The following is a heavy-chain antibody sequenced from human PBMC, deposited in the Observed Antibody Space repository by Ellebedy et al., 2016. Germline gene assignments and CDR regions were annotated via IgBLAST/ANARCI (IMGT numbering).Heavy chain of an antibody. V-gene: IGHV3-53*01. CDR3: ARRVQGLDAATARYYYYMDG. J-gene: IGHJ6*03. CDR2: IYNDGTT. CDR1: GLTVSSNY. Sequence: GESLKISXAASGLTVSSNYMSWVRQAPGGGLEWVSVIYNDGTTYYADSVKGRFSISRDNSDNTVYLQMNTLRAEDTAVYYCARRVQGLDAATARYYYYMDGWGKGTTVTVSS. D-gene: IGHD5-18*01.